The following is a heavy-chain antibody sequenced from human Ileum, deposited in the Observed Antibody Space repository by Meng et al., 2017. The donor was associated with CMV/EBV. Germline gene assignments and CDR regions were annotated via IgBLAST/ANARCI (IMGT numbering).Heavy chain of an antibody. CDR1: ESVSISTES. CDR3: TYGWPLKY. J-gene: IGHJ4*02. V-gene: IGHV6-1*01. CDR2: TWYGSKWYY. D-gene: IGHD3-10*01. Sequence: QVTLYQSGPGLVKPSQTLSLTCAGESVSISTESLNWIRQSPSRGLEWLGRTWYGSKWYYEYAVSVKSRITIIPDTSQNQISLPLNSVTPDDTAVYYCTYGWPLKYWGQGSLVTVSS.